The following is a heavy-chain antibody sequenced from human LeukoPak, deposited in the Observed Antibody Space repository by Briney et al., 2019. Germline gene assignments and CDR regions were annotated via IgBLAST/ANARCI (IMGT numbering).Heavy chain of an antibody. J-gene: IGHJ3*02. CDR3: AKSNGYGLVDI. CDR1: RGSLIPPNYY. Sequence: PSEALSVTFLVSRGSLIPPNYYWRWLRRTPGRGLEGVGYIFYCGGTYYSPSLTSRVTISLDTSRNQFSLKLNSVTAADTAVYYCAKSNGYGLVDIWGQGTMVTVSS. CDR2: IFYCGGT. V-gene: IGHV4-39*07. D-gene: IGHD3-10*01.